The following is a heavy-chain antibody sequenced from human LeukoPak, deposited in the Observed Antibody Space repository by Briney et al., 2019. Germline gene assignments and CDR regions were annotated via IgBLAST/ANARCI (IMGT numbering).Heavy chain of an antibody. CDR3: ARRWGGYYGSGSYQGYYYYYYMDV. CDR1: GFSFSSTG. V-gene: IGHV3-74*01. D-gene: IGHD3-10*01. J-gene: IGHJ6*03. Sequence: PGGSLRLSCAASGFSFSSTGMHWVRQAPGKGLVWVSRIHSDGSPTIYADSVKGRFTISRDNAKNSLYLQMNSLRAEDTAVYYCARRWGGYYGSGSYQGYYYYYYMDVWGKGTTVTVSS. CDR2: IHSDGSPT.